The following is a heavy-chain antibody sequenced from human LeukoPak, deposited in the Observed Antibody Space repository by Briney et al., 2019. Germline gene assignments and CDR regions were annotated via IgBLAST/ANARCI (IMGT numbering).Heavy chain of an antibody. CDR2: IYSSGGT. CDR3: AKDSSGPAF. Sequence: PGGSLRLSCAASGFTVSNTYMSWVRQAPGKGLEWVSVIYSSGGTFYSESVKGRFTISRDYSKNTLYLQMNSLRVDDTAVYYCAKDSSGPAFRGQGTLVTVSS. J-gene: IGHJ4*02. CDR1: GFTVSNTY. V-gene: IGHV3-53*01. D-gene: IGHD6-19*01.